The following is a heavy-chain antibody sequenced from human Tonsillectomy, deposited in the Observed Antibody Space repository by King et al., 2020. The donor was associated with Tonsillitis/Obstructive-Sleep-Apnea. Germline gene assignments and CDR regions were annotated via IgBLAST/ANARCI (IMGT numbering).Heavy chain of an antibody. CDR2: ISGGGVRT. J-gene: IGHJ4*02. CDR1: GFTFSAYA. V-gene: IGHV3-23*04. D-gene: IGHD6-13*01. CDR3: ARLGISAAGTNYFDY. Sequence: VQLVESGGGLVQPGGSLRLSCAASGFTFSAYAMTWVRQAPGKGLEWVSTISGGGVRTFYADSVKGRFTISRDNSKNTLFLQMNTLRPEDTALYYCARLGISAAGTNYFDYWGQGTLVTVSS.